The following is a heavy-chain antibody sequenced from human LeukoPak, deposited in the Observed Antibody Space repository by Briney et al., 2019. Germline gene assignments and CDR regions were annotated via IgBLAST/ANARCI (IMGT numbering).Heavy chain of an antibody. CDR3: ARSLRTMILN. CDR1: GGSISSSSYY. Sequence: TLSLTCTVSGGSISSSSYYWGWIRQPPGKALEWLARIDWDDDKYYSTSLKTRLTISKDTSKNQVVLTMTNMDPVDTATYYCARSLRTMILNWGQGTLVTVSS. CDR2: IDWDDDK. D-gene: IGHD3-22*01. V-gene: IGHV2-70*11. J-gene: IGHJ4*02.